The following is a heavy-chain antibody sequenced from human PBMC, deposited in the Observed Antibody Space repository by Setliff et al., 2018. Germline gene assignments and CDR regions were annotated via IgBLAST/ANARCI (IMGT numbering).Heavy chain of an antibody. CDR3: AREQWLDPPGYYYMDV. D-gene: IGHD6-19*01. CDR2: IYIVGSA. Sequence: SETLSLTCTVSGGSISSYYWSWIRQPAGKGLGWIGHIYIVGSANYNPSLKGRVTMSIDTSKNQFSLKLNSVTAADMAVYYCAREQWLDPPGYYYMDVWAKGTTVTVSS. CDR1: GGSISSYY. V-gene: IGHV4-4*07. J-gene: IGHJ6*03.